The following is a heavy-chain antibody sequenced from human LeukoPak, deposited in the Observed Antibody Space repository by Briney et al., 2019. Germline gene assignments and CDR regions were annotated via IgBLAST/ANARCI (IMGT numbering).Heavy chain of an antibody. J-gene: IGHJ3*02. CDR2: IYYSGST. CDR3: ARYSGFRDAFDI. D-gene: IGHD1-1*01. V-gene: IGHV4-59*01. CDR1: GGSISSYY. Sequence: SETLSLTCTVSGGSISSYYWSWIRQRPGKGLEWIGYIYYSGSTNYNPSLKSRVTISVDTSKNQFSLKLSSVTAADTAVYYCARYSGFRDAFDIWGQGTMVTVSS.